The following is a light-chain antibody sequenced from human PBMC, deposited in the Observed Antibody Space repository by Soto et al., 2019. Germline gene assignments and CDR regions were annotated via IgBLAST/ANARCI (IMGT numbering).Light chain of an antibody. CDR2: GAS. V-gene: IGKV1-39*01. J-gene: IGKJ1*01. CDR1: QSVANY. CDR3: QQSSKIPWT. Sequence: DLQMTQSPSSLSASVGDRVTITCRATQSVANYLNWYQQRPGKAPKDLIYGASNLQSGAPSRFSGSGSGTEFTLIISSLQPEDSATYYCQQSSKIPWTFGQGTKVEVK.